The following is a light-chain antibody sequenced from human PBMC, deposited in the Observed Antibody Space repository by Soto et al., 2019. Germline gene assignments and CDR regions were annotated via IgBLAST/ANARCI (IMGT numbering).Light chain of an antibody. CDR3: ASWDDSLSGYD. V-gene: IGLV1-47*01. Sequence: QSVLTQPPSASGNPGQRLTISCSGSTSNILRNYVYWYRQFPGTAPRLLISMNDQRPSGVPDRFSGSKSGTSASLAISGLRSEDEADYYCASWDDSLSGYDFGTGTKLTVL. CDR1: TSNILRNY. CDR2: MND. J-gene: IGLJ1*01.